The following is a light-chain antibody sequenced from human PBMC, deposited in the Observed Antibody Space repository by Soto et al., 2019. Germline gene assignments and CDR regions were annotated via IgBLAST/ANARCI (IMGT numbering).Light chain of an antibody. V-gene: IGKV1-39*01. CDR2: GAS. CDR3: QQSHSATFT. Sequence: DIQMTQSPSSLSASVGDRVTITCRASQTINSYLHWYQQKPGKSSKLLMYGASSLQSGVPSRFSCTGSRTDSTLTIRWRQPEDFATFNRQQSHSATFTFGGGTKVEIK. CDR1: QTINSY. J-gene: IGKJ4*01.